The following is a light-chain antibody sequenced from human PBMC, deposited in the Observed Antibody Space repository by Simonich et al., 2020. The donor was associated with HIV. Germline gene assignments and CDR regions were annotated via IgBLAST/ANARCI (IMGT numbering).Light chain of an antibody. CDR3: SSYTSSSTRI. CDR1: NSDIGNYKY. Sequence: QSALTQPASVSGSPGQSITISCTGTNSDIGNYKYVSWYQQHPGKAPKPMIYDVSNRPSGVSDRFSGSKSGNTASLTISGLQAEDEAEYYCSSYTSSSTRIFGGGTKVTVL. CDR2: DVS. J-gene: IGLJ2*01. V-gene: IGLV2-14*03.